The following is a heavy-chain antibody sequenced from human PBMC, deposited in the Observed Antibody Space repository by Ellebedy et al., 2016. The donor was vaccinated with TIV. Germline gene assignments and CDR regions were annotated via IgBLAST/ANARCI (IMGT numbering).Heavy chain of an antibody. Sequence: SETLSLXCAVYGGSFSGYYWSWIRQPPGKGLEWIGYIYYSGSTYYNPSLKSRVTISVDTSKNQFSLKLSSVTAEDTAVYYCARRIAVAGTGKSYGMDVWGQGTTVTVSS. CDR2: IYYSGST. CDR3: ARRIAVAGTGKSYGMDV. J-gene: IGHJ6*02. CDR1: GGSFSGYY. V-gene: IGHV4-34*01. D-gene: IGHD6-19*01.